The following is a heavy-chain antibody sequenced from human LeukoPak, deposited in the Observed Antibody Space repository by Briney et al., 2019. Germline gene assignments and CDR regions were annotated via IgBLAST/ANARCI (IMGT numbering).Heavy chain of an antibody. V-gene: IGHV4-34*01. D-gene: IGHD3-22*01. CDR1: GGSFSGYY. CDR3: ARGRQDVTMIVVVMTAVSYYLDV. Sequence: SGTLSLTCAVYGGSFSGYYWTWIRQTPEKGLEWIGEMNPSGSTNYNPSLKSRVTISVDTSKNQFSLELSSVTAADTAVYYCARGRQDVTMIVVVMTAVSYYLDVWGKGTTVTVS. CDR2: MNPSGST. J-gene: IGHJ6*03.